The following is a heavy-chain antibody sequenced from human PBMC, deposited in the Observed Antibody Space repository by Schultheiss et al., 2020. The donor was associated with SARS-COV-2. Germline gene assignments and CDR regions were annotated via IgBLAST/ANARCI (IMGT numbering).Heavy chain of an antibody. Sequence: ETLSLTCAVYGGSFSGYYWSWIRQPPGKGLEWVSAISGSGGSTYYADSVKGRFTISRDNSKNTLYLQMNSLRAEDTAVYYCARGRGYFAFDIWGQGTMVTVSS. V-gene: IGHV3-23*01. CDR2: ISGSGGST. D-gene: IGHD1-1*01. CDR1: GGSFSGYY. J-gene: IGHJ3*02. CDR3: ARGRGYFAFDI.